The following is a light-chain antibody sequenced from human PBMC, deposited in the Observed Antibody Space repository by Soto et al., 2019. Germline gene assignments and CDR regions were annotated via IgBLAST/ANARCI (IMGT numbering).Light chain of an antibody. J-gene: IGLJ1*01. CDR1: SSDVGGYNY. V-gene: IGLV2-14*01. CDR2: EVS. CDR3: ISPTTSATHV. Sequence: QSVLTQPASVSGSPGQSLTISCTGTSSDVGGYNYVSWYQQHPGKVPKLMIYEVSNRPSGVSNRFSGSKSCNTASLTISGLQAEDEADYSCISPTTSATHVFGSGTKVTV.